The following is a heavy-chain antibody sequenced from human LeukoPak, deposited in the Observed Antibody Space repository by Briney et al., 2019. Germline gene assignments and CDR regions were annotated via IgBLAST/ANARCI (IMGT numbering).Heavy chain of an antibody. CDR2: IYSGGST. Sequence: PGGSLRLSCAASGFTVSSNYMSWVRQAPGKGLEWVSVIYSGGSTYYADSLKGRFTISGDNSKNTLYLQMNSLRAEDTAVYYCARAVNGGSSFDYWGQGTLVTVSS. CDR3: ARAVNGGSSFDY. CDR1: GFTVSSNY. J-gene: IGHJ4*02. D-gene: IGHD2-8*01. V-gene: IGHV3-66*02.